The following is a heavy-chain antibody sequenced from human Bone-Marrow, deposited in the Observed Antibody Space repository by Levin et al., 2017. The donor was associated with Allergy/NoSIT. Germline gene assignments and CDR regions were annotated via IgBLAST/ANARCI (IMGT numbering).Heavy chain of an antibody. V-gene: IGHV4-34*01. Sequence: PSETLSLTCAVYGVSFSKDYWSWIRQPPGKGLEWIGEINHSGSTNYNPSLKSRVTISIDTSKNQFSLKLSSVTAADTAVYYCARVVETDSRGGITDGMDVWGQGTTVTVSS. J-gene: IGHJ6*02. CDR2: INHSGST. CDR3: ARVVETDSRGGITDGMDV. CDR1: GVSFSKDY. D-gene: IGHD5-24*01.